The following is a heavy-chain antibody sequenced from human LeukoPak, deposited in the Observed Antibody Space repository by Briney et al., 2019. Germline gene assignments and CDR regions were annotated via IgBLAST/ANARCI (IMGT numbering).Heavy chain of an antibody. V-gene: IGHV1-69*05. D-gene: IGHD3-10*01. CDR3: AREACYYGSGSYYNLID. CDR2: IIPIFGTA. CDR1: GGTFSSYA. Sequence: SVKVSCKASGGTFSSYAISWVRQAPGQGLEWMGGIIPIFGTANYAQKFQGRVTITTDESTSTAYMELSSLRSEDTAVYYCAREACYYGSGSYYNLIDWGQGTLVTVSS. J-gene: IGHJ4*02.